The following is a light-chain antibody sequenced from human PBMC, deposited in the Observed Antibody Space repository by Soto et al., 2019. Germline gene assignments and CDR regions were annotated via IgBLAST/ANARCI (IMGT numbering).Light chain of an antibody. CDR1: QSISYW. V-gene: IGKV1-5*03. J-gene: IGKJ1*01. CDR3: QQYNSYWT. CDR2: KAS. Sequence: DIQLTQSPSTLSASVGDRVTITCRASQSISYWLAWYQQKPGKAPNLLIYKASSLESGVPSRFSGSGSGSESTLTISSLQPDDFATYYCQQYNSYWTFGQGNKVEIK.